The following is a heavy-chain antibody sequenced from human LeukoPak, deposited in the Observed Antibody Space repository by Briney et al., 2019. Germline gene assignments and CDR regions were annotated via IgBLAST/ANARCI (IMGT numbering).Heavy chain of an antibody. Sequence: SETLSLTCTVSGGSISSYYWSWIRQPPGKGLEWIGYIYYSGSTNYNPSLKSRVTISVDTSKNQFSLKLSSVTAADTAVYYCARDPSQVTATFDYWGQGTLVTVSS. V-gene: IGHV4-59*01. CDR1: GGSISSYY. CDR2: IYYSGST. D-gene: IGHD2-21*02. J-gene: IGHJ4*02. CDR3: ARDPSQVTATFDY.